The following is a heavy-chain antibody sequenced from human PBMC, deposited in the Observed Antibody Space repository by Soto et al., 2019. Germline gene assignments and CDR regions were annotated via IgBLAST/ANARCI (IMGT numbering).Heavy chain of an antibody. V-gene: IGHV3-9*01. Sequence: DVQLVESGGGLVQPGRSLRLSCAASGFTFDDYAMHWVRQAPGKGLEWVSGISWNSGSIGYADSVKGRFTISRDNAKNSLYLQMNSLRAEDTALYYCAKDSFGCSGGSCYPYYYYYMDVWGKGTTVTVS. D-gene: IGHD2-15*01. J-gene: IGHJ6*03. CDR2: ISWNSGSI. CDR1: GFTFDDYA. CDR3: AKDSFGCSGGSCYPYYYYYMDV.